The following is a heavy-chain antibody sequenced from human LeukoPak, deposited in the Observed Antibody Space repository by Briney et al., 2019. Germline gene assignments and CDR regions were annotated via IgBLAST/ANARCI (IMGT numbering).Heavy chain of an antibody. Sequence: ASVKVSCKASGYTFTSYYMHWVRQAPGQGLEWMGIINPSGGSTSYAQKFQGRVTMTRDTSTSTVYTELSSLRSEDTAVYYCARDFKVGGWYGYYYYGMDVWGQGTTVTVSS. CDR2: INPSGGST. CDR3: ARDFKVGGWYGYYYYGMDV. CDR1: GYTFTSYY. J-gene: IGHJ6*02. D-gene: IGHD6-19*01. V-gene: IGHV1-46*01.